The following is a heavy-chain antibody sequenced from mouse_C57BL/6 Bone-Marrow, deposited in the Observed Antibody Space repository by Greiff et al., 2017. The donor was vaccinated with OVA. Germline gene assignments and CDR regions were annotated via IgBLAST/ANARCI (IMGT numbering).Heavy chain of an antibody. D-gene: IGHD2-3*01. Sequence: EVQLVESGPELVKPGASVKISCKASGYSFTDYNMNWVKQSNGKSLEWIGVINPNYGTTSYNQKFKGKATLTVDQSSSTAYMQLNSLTSEDSAVYYCARGSYDGYYVAWFAYWGQGTLVTVSA. CDR3: ARGSYDGYYVAWFAY. J-gene: IGHJ3*01. CDR1: GYSFTDYN. CDR2: INPNYGTT. V-gene: IGHV1-39*01.